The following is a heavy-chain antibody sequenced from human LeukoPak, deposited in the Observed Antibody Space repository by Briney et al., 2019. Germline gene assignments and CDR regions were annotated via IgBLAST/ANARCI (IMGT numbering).Heavy chain of an antibody. CDR3: ARYSCTSGTCYYFDY. CDR1: GGSISSYY. CDR2: IYSSGST. Sequence: SETLSLTCTVSGGSISSYYWSWIRQPPGEGLEWIGYIYSSGSTQYNPSLKSRVTISVDTSKNQFSLKLSSVTAADTAVYFCARYSCTSGTCYYFDYWGQGILVTVSS. D-gene: IGHD2-15*01. V-gene: IGHV4-59*01. J-gene: IGHJ4*02.